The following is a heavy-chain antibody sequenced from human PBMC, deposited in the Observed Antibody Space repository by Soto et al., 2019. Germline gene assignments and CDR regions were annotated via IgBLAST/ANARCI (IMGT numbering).Heavy chain of an antibody. CDR2: INPSGGRT. CDR1: GYTFTSAY. CDR3: ARGLTAGDY. V-gene: IGHV1-46*01. D-gene: IGHD3-9*01. J-gene: IGHJ4*02. Sequence: ASVKVSCKASGYTFTSAYMHWVRQAPGQGLEYMGIINPSGGRTNYAQKFQGRVIMTSDTSASTVYMELSGLRSEDTALYYCARGLTAGDYWGQGTLVTVSS.